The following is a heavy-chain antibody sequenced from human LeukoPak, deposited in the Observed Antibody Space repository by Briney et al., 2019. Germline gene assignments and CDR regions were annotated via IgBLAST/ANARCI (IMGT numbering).Heavy chain of an antibody. V-gene: IGHV3-33*01. CDR2: IWYDGSNK. Sequence: GRSLRLSCAASGFTFSSYGMHWVRQAPGKGLEWVAVIWYDGSNKYYAASVKGRFTISRDNDKNSLYLQMNSLRAEDTAVYYCAREVRQAVAGISYYYYCMDVWGKGTTVTVSS. CDR1: GFTFSSYG. CDR3: AREVRQAVAGISYYYYCMDV. D-gene: IGHD6-19*01. J-gene: IGHJ6*03.